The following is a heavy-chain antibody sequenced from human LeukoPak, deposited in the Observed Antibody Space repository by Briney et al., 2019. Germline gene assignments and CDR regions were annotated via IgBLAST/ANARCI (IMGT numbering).Heavy chain of an antibody. J-gene: IGHJ4*02. CDR1: GDSMSSSSYY. CDR3: ARGRGDYGLNYFDY. CDR2: IYYSGST. D-gene: IGHD4-17*01. V-gene: IGHV4-39*01. Sequence: SETLSLTCTVSGDSMSSSSYYWGWIRQPPGKGLEWIGSIYYSGSTYYNPSLKSRVTMSLDTSKNQFSLKLSSVTAADTAVYYCARGRGDYGLNYFDYWGQGTLVTVSS.